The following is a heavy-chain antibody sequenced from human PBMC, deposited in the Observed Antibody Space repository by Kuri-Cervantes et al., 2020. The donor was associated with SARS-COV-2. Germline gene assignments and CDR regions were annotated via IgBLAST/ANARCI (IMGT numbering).Heavy chain of an antibody. J-gene: IGHJ6*02. Sequence: GESLKISCAASGFTFSSYGMHWVRQAPGKGLEWVAVISYDGSNKYYADSVKGRFTISRDNSKNTLYLQMNSLRAEDTAVYYCARGDGQLWEYYYGMDVWGQGTTVTGSS. CDR2: ISYDGSNK. D-gene: IGHD5-18*01. CDR1: GFTFSSYG. CDR3: ARGDGQLWEYYYGMDV. V-gene: IGHV3-30*03.